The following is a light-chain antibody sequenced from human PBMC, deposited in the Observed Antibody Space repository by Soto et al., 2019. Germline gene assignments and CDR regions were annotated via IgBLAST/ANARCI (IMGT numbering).Light chain of an antibody. J-gene: IGLJ2*01. CDR2: DVS. V-gene: IGLV2-14*01. Sequence: QSALTQPASVSGSPGQSITISCTGTSSDVGGYNYVSWYQQHPGKAPKLMIYDVSNRPSGVSQRFSGSKSGNAASLTISGLQAEDEADYYYSSYTSSSTLVFGGGTKLTVL. CDR3: SSYTSSSTLV. CDR1: SSDVGGYNY.